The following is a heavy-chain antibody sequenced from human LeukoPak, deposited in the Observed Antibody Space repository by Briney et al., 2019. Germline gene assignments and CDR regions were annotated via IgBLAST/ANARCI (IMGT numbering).Heavy chain of an antibody. J-gene: IGHJ4*02. D-gene: IGHD3-22*01. CDR1: GDSISSGNYY. V-gene: IGHV4-61*02. CDR2: IYSTGST. CDR3: ARVTTGGYYNC. Sequence: PSQTLSLTCSVSGDSISSGNYYGTWIRQPAGKGLEWIGRIYSTGSTNYNPSLKSRVTISVDTSKNQFSLRLSSVTAADTAVYYCARVTTGGYYNCWGQGTLVTVS.